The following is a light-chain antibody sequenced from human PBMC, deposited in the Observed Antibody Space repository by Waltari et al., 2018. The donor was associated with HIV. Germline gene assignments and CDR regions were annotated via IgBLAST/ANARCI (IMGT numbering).Light chain of an antibody. CDR1: SGHSNSD. CDR3: QTWDTGIRV. J-gene: IGLJ3*02. V-gene: IGLV4-69*01. CDR2: LNSDGSH. Sequence: QLVLTQSPSASASLGASVKFTCTLTSGHSNSDIAWPQQQPEKGPRYLMKLNSDGSHSKGDGIPDRFSGSSSGAERYLTISSLQSEDEADYYCQTWDTGIRVFGGGTKLTVL.